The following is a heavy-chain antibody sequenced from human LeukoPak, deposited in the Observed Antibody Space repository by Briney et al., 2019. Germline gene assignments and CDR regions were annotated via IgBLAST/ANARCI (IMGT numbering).Heavy chain of an antibody. D-gene: IGHD4-11*01. V-gene: IGHV4-34*01. CDR3: ARRPDYMGAHIDY. CDR1: GGSFSGYY. Sequence: SETLSLTCAVYGGSFSGYYWSWIRQPPGKGLEWIGEINHSGSTNYNPSLKSRVTISVDTSKNQFSLKLSSVTAADTAVYYCARRPDYMGAHIDYWGQGTLVTVSS. J-gene: IGHJ4*02. CDR2: INHSGST.